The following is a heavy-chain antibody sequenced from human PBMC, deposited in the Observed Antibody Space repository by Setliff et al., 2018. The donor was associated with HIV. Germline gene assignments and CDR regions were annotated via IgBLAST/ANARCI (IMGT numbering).Heavy chain of an antibody. CDR2: ISFDGSNK. Sequence: LRLSCAASGFTFTNYAMHWVRQAPGKGLEWVASISFDGSNKYYADSVTGRFTISRDSSRDTLFLQMNSLTPEDTALYFCAKEYCSGGSCRESDYWGQGTLVTVSS. D-gene: IGHD2-15*01. CDR3: AKEYCSGGSCRESDY. CDR1: GFTFTNYA. V-gene: IGHV3-30-3*02. J-gene: IGHJ4*02.